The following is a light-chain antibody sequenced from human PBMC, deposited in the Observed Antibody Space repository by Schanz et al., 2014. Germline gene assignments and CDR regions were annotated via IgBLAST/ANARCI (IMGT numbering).Light chain of an antibody. CDR2: EVV. CDR3: SSFEGRHNWV. Sequence: QSVLTQPASVSGSPGQSITISCTGTSSDVGSYNYVSWYQQHPGKAPKLILFEVVKRPTGVPDRFSGSKSGDTASLTVSGLQAEDEATYYCSSFEGRHNWVFGGGTKLTVL. V-gene: IGLV2-8*01. CDR1: SSDVGSYNY. J-gene: IGLJ3*02.